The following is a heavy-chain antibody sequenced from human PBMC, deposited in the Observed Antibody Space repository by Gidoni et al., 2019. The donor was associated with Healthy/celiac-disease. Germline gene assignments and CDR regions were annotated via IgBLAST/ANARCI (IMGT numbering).Heavy chain of an antibody. CDR1: GVTFSSYG. J-gene: IGHJ2*01. CDR3: ARDQEDWYFDL. CDR2: IWYDGSNK. Sequence: QVQLVESGGGVVQPGRSLRLSCAASGVTFSSYGMHWVRQAPGKGLEWVAVIWYDGSNKYYADSVKGRFTISRDNSKNTLYLQMNSLRAEDTAVYYCARDQEDWYFDLWGRGTLVTVSS. V-gene: IGHV3-33*01.